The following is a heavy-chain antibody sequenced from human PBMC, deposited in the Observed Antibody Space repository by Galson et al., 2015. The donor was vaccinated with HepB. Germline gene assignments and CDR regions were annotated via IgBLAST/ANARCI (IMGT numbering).Heavy chain of an antibody. V-gene: IGHV1-2*02. D-gene: IGHD2-15*01. J-gene: IGHJ5*02. Sequence: SVKVSCKASGYTFSAYYMHWVRQAPGQGLEWMGWISPNTGGTNYAQKFQGRVTMTRDTSISTAYMELRRLRSDDTAVYYCARGKGVVVPATPGAEWFDPWGQGTLVTVSS. CDR3: ARGKGVVVPATPGAEWFDP. CDR1: GYTFSAYY. CDR2: ISPNTGGT.